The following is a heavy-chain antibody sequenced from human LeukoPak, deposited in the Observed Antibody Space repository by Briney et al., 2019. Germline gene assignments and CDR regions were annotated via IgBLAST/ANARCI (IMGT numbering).Heavy chain of an antibody. D-gene: IGHD6-13*01. CDR2: FYHTGIT. J-gene: IGHJ4*02. CDR3: ASGLGQQFFY. Sequence: PSQTLSLTCAVSGGSITTGGYSWSWIRQPPGKGLEWIGYFYHTGITYYNPSLNSRVTISVDRSKNQFSLKLGSVTAADTAVYYCASGLGQQFFYWGQGTLVTVSS. CDR1: GGSITTGGYS. V-gene: IGHV4-30-2*01.